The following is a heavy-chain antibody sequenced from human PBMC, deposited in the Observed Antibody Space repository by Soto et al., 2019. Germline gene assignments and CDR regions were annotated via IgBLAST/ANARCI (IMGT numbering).Heavy chain of an antibody. Sequence: SETLSLTCAVSGGSISSGGYPWSWIRQPPGKGLEWIGYIYHSGNTYYNPSLKSRVTISVDTSKNQISLKLSSVTAADTAVYYCARDQGIAVAVFDYWGQGTLVTVSS. CDR1: GGSISSGGYP. CDR3: ARDQGIAVAVFDY. J-gene: IGHJ4*02. V-gene: IGHV4-30-2*01. CDR2: IYHSGNT. D-gene: IGHD6-19*01.